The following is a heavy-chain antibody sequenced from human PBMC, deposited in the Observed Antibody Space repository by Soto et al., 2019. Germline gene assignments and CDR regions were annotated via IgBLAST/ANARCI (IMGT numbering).Heavy chain of an antibody. J-gene: IGHJ1*01. Sequence: TSETLSLTCAVYCGSFSRYYWSWIPQPPGKGLEWIGEINHSGSTNYNPSLKSRVTISVDTSMNQFSLKLSSVTAADTAVYYCASVSPTVKRGAEYFQHCGQGTMVTVCS. CDR2: INHSGST. D-gene: IGHD4-17*01. CDR1: CGSFSRYY. CDR3: ASVSPTVKRGAEYFQH. V-gene: IGHV4-34*01.